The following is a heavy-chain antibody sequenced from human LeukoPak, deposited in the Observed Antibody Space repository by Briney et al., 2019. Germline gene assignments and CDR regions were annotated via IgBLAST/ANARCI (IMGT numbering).Heavy chain of an antibody. CDR3: ARIANYYDSSGQNDY. V-gene: IGHV3-66*01. CDR1: GFTVSSNY. Sequence: GGSLRLSCAASGFTVSSNYMSWVRQAPGKGLEWVSVIYSGGSTYYADSVKGRLTISRDNSKNTLYLQMNSLRAEDTAVYYCARIANYYDSSGQNDYWGQGTLVTVSS. D-gene: IGHD3-22*01. CDR2: IYSGGST. J-gene: IGHJ4*02.